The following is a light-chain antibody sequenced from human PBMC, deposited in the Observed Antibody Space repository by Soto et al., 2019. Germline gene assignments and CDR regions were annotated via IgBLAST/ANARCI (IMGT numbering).Light chain of an antibody. CDR3: CSYGGSRAV. V-gene: IGLV2-23*02. Sequence: QSVLTQPASVSGSPGQSITISCTGTSSDVGSHNLVSWYQQHPGQAPKLMIYEVSNRPLGVSTRFSASKSGNTASLTISGLQAEAEADYYCCSYGGSRAVFGGGTQLTVL. CDR2: EVS. CDR1: SSDVGSHNL. J-gene: IGLJ7*01.